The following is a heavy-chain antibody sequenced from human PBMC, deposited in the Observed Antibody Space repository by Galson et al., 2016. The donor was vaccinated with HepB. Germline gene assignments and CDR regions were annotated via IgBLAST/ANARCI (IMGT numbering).Heavy chain of an antibody. CDR3: ARRGINWGFFDY. Sequence: SLRLSCAASGFTFNNHAMNWVRQAPGKGLEWVSTISPSGDNTYSADSVKGRFTISRDISKNTLYLQMNSPRADDTALYYCARRGINWGFFDYRGQGTLATVSS. CDR1: GFTFNNHA. D-gene: IGHD7-27*01. J-gene: IGHJ4*02. V-gene: IGHV3-23*01. CDR2: ISPSGDNT.